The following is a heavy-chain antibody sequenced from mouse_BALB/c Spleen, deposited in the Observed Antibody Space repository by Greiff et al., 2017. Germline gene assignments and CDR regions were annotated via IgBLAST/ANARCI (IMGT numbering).Heavy chain of an antibody. CDR1: GFNIKDTY. CDR2: IDPANGNT. CDR3: ARGYDVSYFDY. J-gene: IGHJ2*01. D-gene: IGHD2-14*01. V-gene: IGHV14-3*02. Sequence: VQLQQSGAELVRSGASVKLSCTASGFNIKDTYMHWVKQRPEQGLEWIGRIDPANGNTKYDPKFQGKATITADTSSNTAYLQLSSLTSEDTAVYYCARGYDVSYFDYWGQGTTLTVSS.